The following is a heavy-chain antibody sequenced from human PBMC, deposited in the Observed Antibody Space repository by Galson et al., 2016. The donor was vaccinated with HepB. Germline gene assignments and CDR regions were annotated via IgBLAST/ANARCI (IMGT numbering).Heavy chain of an antibody. CDR3: ARDLGGCYTSAGPFEY. D-gene: IGHD3-3*01. Sequence: SCKASGYTFTNYGISWVRQAPGQGLEWMGWISAYNGNTNYARKLQDRVTMNTDTSTSTAYMELRSMRFDDTAMYFCARDLGGCYTSAGPFEYWGPGTLVTVSS. CDR2: ISAYNGNT. J-gene: IGHJ4*02. CDR1: GYTFTNYG. V-gene: IGHV1-18*04.